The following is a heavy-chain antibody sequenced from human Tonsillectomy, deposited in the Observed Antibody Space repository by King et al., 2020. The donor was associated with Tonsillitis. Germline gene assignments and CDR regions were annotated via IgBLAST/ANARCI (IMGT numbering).Heavy chain of an antibody. CDR3: ARSVVTTTGAGLDV. Sequence: VQLVESGGDLVRPGGSLRLSCAASGFSVSTYFMTWVRQAPGKGLECVSVIYAGGTTYYADSVTGRFTISRDTSENTLYLQMDSLRAEDTAVYYCARSVVTTTGAGLDVWGHGTPVTVSS. V-gene: IGHV3-53*01. CDR2: IYAGGTT. CDR1: GFSVSTYF. D-gene: IGHD1-1*01. J-gene: IGHJ6*02.